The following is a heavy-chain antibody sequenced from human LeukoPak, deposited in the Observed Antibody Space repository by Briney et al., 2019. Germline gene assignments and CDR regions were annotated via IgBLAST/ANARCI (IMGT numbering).Heavy chain of an antibody. D-gene: IGHD3-22*01. Sequence: SETLSLTCAVSGGSFTVYYWSWIRQPPGKGVEWIGEINHSGSTNYNPSLKSRVTISLDTSKNHFSLKLSSVTAADTAVYYCARSENYYYDSSGYYYWGQGTLVTVSS. CDR2: INHSGST. CDR1: GGSFTVYY. CDR3: ARSENYYYDSSGYYY. J-gene: IGHJ4*02. V-gene: IGHV4-34*01.